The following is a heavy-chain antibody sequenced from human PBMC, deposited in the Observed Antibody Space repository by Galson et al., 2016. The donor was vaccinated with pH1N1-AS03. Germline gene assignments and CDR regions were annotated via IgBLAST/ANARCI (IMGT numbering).Heavy chain of an antibody. CDR1: GFTSGSPAFGGHT. V-gene: IGHV3-48*04. D-gene: IGHD1/OR15-1a*01. Sequence: SLRLSCADSGFTSGSPAFGGHTMNWVRQAPGKGLEWISYIRSTSTTIYYADSVKGRFTTSRDNAKNSMYLQMNSLRVEDTAVYYCAREYGVRNNLDFWGQGTLVTVSS. CDR2: IRSTSTTI. CDR3: AREYGVRNNLDF. J-gene: IGHJ4*02.